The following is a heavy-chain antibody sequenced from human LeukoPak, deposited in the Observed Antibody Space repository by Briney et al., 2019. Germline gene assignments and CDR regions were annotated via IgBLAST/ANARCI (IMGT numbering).Heavy chain of an antibody. J-gene: IGHJ5*02. Sequence: PGGSLRLSCAASGFDVSTNYMTWVRQAPGKGLEWVAAISGSGGRTFYADSVKGRFTISRDNSKNMVYLEMNSLRVEDTAVYYCGKDSYVGVNWFDPRGQGTLVTVSS. CDR1: GFDVSTNY. CDR2: ISGSGGRT. V-gene: IGHV3-23*01. D-gene: IGHD1-26*01. CDR3: GKDSYVGVNWFDP.